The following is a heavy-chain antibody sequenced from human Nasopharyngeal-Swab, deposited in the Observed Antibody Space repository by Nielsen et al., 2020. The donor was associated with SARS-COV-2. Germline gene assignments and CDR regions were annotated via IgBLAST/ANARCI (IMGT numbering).Heavy chain of an antibody. CDR1: GFSFSSFW. CDR2: IDTGGTRT. J-gene: IGHJ4*01. D-gene: IGHD4-23*01. CDR3: ARDIGGFGGY. Sequence: GSLKISCAASGFSFSSFWMHWVRQVPGEGLVWVSRIDTGGTRTDYAESVKGRFTISRDNAKNTLYLQMNNLRPEDTAVYYCARDIGGFGGYWGQGTLVTVSS. V-gene: IGHV3-74*01.